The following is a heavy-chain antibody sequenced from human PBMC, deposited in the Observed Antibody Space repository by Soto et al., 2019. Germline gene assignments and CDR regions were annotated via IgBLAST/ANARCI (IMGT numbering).Heavy chain of an antibody. V-gene: IGHV4-31*03. CDR1: DGSISRSGHY. J-gene: IGHJ4*02. CDR2: IYYSGST. CDR3: VRGIGGYFHY. D-gene: IGHD3-3*01. Sequence: SETLSLTCTVSDGSISRSGHYWSWIRQHPGKGLEWIGYIYYSGSTYYNPSLKSRITISVDTSKNQFSLKLSSVTAADTAVYYCVRGIGGYFHYWGQGSLVTVS.